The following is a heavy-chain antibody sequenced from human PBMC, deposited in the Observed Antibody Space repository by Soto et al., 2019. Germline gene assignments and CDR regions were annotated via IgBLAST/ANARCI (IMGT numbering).Heavy chain of an antibody. V-gene: IGHV1-46*01. J-gene: IGHJ6*02. CDR2: INPSGGST. Sequence: QVQLVQSGAEVKKPGASVKVSCKASGYTFTSYYMHWVRQAPGQGLEWMGIINPSGGSTSYAQKSQGRVTMTRDTSTSTVYMELSSLRSEDTAVYYCARGDDIAAAGPVRDYYYGMDVWGQGTTVTVSS. D-gene: IGHD6-13*01. CDR1: GYTFTSYY. CDR3: ARGDDIAAAGPVRDYYYGMDV.